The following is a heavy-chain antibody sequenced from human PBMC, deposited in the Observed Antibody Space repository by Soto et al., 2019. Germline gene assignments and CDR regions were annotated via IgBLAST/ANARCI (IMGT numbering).Heavy chain of an antibody. CDR1: GYTLTGYY. CDR2: INPSDGST. V-gene: IGHV1-46*04. J-gene: IGHJ4*02. CDR3: ARESSGYYWVH. D-gene: IGHD3-22*01. Sequence: QVQLVQSGAEVRKPGASVRVSCKASGYTLTGYYMHWVRQAPGHGLEWMGRINPSDGSTGYTQKLQDRLTLTRDTSTSTVYMELSSLESEDTAVYYCARESSGYYWVHWGQGTLVTVS.